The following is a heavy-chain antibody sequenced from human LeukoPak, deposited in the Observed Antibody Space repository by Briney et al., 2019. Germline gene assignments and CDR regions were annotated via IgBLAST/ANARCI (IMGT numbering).Heavy chain of an antibody. CDR3: ARGDWNYPY. V-gene: IGHV4-59*01. D-gene: IGHD1-7*01. Sequence: SETLSLTCTVSGGSISSYYWSWIRQPPGKGLEWIGYIYYSGSTNYNPSLKSRVTISVDTSKNQFSLKLSSVTAAVTAVYYCARGDWNYPYWGQGTLVTVSS. CDR1: GGSISSYY. J-gene: IGHJ4*02. CDR2: IYYSGST.